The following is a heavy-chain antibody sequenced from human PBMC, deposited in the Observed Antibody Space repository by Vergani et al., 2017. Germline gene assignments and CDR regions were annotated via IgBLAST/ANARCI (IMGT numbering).Heavy chain of an antibody. CDR2: IYTVDSDT. D-gene: IGHD2-15*01. CDR3: ARRLGDCSGGSCSRDMDV. J-gene: IGHJ6*03. V-gene: IGHV5-51*01. Sequence: EVQLVQSGAEVKKPGESLRISCKGAGYSFTNYWISWVRQMPGKGLEWMGIIYTVDSDTRYSPSFQGQVTIAADKSISTAYLQWSSLKASDTAMYYCARRLGDCSGGSCSRDMDVWGKGTTVSVSS. CDR1: GYSFTNYW.